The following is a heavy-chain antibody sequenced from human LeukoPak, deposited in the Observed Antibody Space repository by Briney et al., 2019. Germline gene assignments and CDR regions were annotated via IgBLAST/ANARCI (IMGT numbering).Heavy chain of an antibody. Sequence: SETLSLTCTVSVGSISRHYWSWIRQPPGKGLEWIGYIYYSGSTNYNPSLKSRVTISVDTSKNQFSLKLSSVTAADTAVYYCARVLPRPGDGGPDAFDIWGQGTMVTVSS. J-gene: IGHJ3*02. CDR1: VGSISRHY. CDR3: ARVLPRPGDGGPDAFDI. V-gene: IGHV4-59*11. CDR2: IYYSGST. D-gene: IGHD5-24*01.